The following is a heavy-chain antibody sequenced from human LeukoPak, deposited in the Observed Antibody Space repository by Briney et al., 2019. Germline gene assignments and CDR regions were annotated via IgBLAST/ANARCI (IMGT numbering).Heavy chain of an antibody. CDR1: SGPIRSYY. J-gene: IGHJ6*03. D-gene: IGHD3-10*01. Sequence: SETLSLTCTVSSGPIRSYYWSWIRQPPGKGLEWIGYIYYSWSTNYNPSLKSRVTISVDTSKNQFSLKLSSVTAADTAVYYCARDGGYYGSGSYYTGRYYYYMDVWGKGTTVTVSS. CDR2: IYYSWST. CDR3: ARDGGYYGSGSYYTGRYYYYMDV. V-gene: IGHV4-59*01.